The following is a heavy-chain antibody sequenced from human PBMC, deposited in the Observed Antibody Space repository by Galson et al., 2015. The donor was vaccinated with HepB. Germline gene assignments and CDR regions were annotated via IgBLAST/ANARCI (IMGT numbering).Heavy chain of an antibody. CDR3: ARASLGAFDY. D-gene: IGHD3-16*01. CDR2: TFYRSRWNN. Sequence: CAISGDSVSSNSASWNWIRQSPSRGLEWLGRTFYRSRWNNEYAVSVKSRIIINPDTSKNQFSLQLNSVTPVDTAVYYCARASLGAFDYWGQATLVTVSS. CDR1: GDSVSSNSAS. V-gene: IGHV6-1*01. J-gene: IGHJ4*02.